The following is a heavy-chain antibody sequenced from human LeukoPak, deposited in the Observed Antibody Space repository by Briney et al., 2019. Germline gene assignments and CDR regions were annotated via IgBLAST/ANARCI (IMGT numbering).Heavy chain of an antibody. Sequence: GKSLRLSCAASGLTFSSSAMHWVRQAPGKGLEWVSAISGSGGSTYYADSVKGRFTISRDNSKNTLYLQMTSLRAEDTAVYYCAKEARRTSWDYWGQGTLVTVSS. V-gene: IGHV3-23*01. CDR3: AKEARRTSWDY. J-gene: IGHJ4*02. D-gene: IGHD2-2*01. CDR2: ISGSGGST. CDR1: GLTFSSSA.